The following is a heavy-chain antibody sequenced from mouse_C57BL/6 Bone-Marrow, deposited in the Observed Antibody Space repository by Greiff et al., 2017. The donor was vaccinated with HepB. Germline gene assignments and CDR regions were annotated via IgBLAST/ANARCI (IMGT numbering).Heavy chain of an antibody. V-gene: IGHV1-18*01. CDR3: ARSGNYYYYGSSDV. Sequence: VQLQQSGPELVKPGASVKIPCKASGYTFTDYNMDWVKQSHGKSLEWIGDINPNNGGTIYNQKFKGKATLTVDKSSSTAYMELRSLTSEDTAVYYCARSGNYYYYGSSDVWGTGTTVTVSS. CDR2: INPNNGGT. D-gene: IGHD1-1*01. CDR1: GYTFTDYN. J-gene: IGHJ1*03.